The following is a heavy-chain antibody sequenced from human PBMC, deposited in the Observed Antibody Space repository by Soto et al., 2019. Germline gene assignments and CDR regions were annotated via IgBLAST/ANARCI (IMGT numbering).Heavy chain of an antibody. V-gene: IGHV4-4*02. CDR1: VGSVSSGNW. CDR3: ARDRVAAAGTAYFDY. CDR2: IYHSGST. D-gene: IGHD6-13*01. Sequence: SETLSLTGPVSVGSVSSGNWCSCVRQRPGKGLEWIGEIYHSGSTNYNPSLKSRVTISVDKSKNQFSLKLSSVTAADTAVYYCARDRVAAAGTAYFDYWGQGTLVTVSS. J-gene: IGHJ4*02.